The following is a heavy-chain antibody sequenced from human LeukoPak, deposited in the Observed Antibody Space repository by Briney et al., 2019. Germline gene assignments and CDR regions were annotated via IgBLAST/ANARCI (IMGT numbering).Heavy chain of an antibody. D-gene: IGHD6-13*01. Sequence: GGSLRLSCAASGFTFSSYAMSWVRQAPGKGLEWVSIIYSSGSTYYADSVKGRFTISRDNSKNTLYLQMNSLRAEDTALYYCVRTSVATAEDYFDFWGQGTLVTVSS. CDR1: GFTFSSYA. J-gene: IGHJ4*02. V-gene: IGHV3-23*01. CDR3: VRTSVATAEDYFDF. CDR2: IYSSGST.